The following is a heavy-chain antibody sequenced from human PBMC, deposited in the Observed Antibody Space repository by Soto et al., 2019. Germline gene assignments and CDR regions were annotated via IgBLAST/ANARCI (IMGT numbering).Heavy chain of an antibody. V-gene: IGHV3-74*01. D-gene: IGHD3-10*01. CDR2: IDNDGTDS. CDR1: GFTLSGRS. J-gene: IGHJ6*04. Sequence: EVQLVESGGGLVQPGGSLRLSCAASGFTLSGRSMHWVRQAPGKGLVWVSGIDNDGTDSTYADSVKGRFTSSRDNAKNMLYLQKNSLRVEYTAVYYCARGWFGPDVWGKGNKVTVSS. CDR3: ARGWFGPDV.